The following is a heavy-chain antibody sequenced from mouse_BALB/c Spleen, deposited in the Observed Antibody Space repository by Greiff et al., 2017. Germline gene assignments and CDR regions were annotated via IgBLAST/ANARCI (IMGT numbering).Heavy chain of an antibody. CDR2: IDPANGNT. CDR3: ASGDYDVVFAY. J-gene: IGHJ3*01. Sequence: EVQLVESGAELVKPGASVKLSCTASGFNIKDTYMHWVKQRPEQGLEWIGRIDPANGNTKYDPKFQGKATITADTSSNTAYLQLSSLTSEDTAVYYCASGDYDVVFAYWGQGTLVTVSA. CDR1: GFNIKDTY. D-gene: IGHD2-4*01. V-gene: IGHV14-3*02.